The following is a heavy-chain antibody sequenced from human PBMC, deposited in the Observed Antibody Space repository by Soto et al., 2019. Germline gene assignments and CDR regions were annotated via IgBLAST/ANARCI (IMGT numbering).Heavy chain of an antibody. Sequence: PGESLKISCKGSGYSFTSYWIGWVRQMPGKGLEWMGIIYPGDSDTRYSPSFQGQVTISADKSISTAYLQWSSLKASDTAMYYWARLVVSGSGSYYDGYYYYGMDVWGQGTTVTVSS. V-gene: IGHV5-51*01. CDR1: GYSFTSYW. D-gene: IGHD1-26*01. CDR2: IYPGDSDT. CDR3: ARLVVSGSGSYYDGYYYYGMDV. J-gene: IGHJ6*02.